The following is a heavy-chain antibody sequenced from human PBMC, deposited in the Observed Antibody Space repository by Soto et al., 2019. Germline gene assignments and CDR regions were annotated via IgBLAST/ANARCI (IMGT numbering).Heavy chain of an antibody. D-gene: IGHD6-13*01. J-gene: IGHJ5*02. V-gene: IGHV3-30*03. Sequence: SLRLSCAASGFTFNNFAMHWVRQAPGKGLEWVAVISYDGGDKYYADSVKGRFTISRDNSKNSLYLQMNSLRDEDTSVYYCARDNGIAGSFDPWGQGTLVTVSS. CDR1: GFTFNNFA. CDR2: ISYDGGDK. CDR3: ARDNGIAGSFDP.